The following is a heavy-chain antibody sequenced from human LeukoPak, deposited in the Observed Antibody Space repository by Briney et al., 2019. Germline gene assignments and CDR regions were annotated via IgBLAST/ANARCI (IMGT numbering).Heavy chain of an antibody. D-gene: IGHD3-16*01. V-gene: IGHV3-49*03. CDR3: TRDGGGRYPDY. J-gene: IGHJ4*02. CDR2: IRSKAYGGTA. CDR1: GFTFTSFG. Sequence: GGSLRLSCAASGFTFTSFGMHWFRQAPGKGLEWVGFIRSKAYGGTAEYAASVKGRFTISRDDSKSIAYLQMNSLKTEDTAVYYCTRDGGGRYPDYWGQGTLVTVSS.